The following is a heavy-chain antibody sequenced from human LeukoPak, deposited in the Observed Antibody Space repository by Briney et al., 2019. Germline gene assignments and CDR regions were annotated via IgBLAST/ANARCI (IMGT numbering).Heavy chain of an antibody. D-gene: IGHD3-22*01. J-gene: IGHJ4*02. CDR3: VRDMGYYDKV. CDR1: GFTFSTSW. Sequence: SGGSLRLSCAAPGFTFSTSWMHWVRQAPGKGLVWVSRINSDGKSTNYADFVKGRFTISRDNAKNTLYLQMNRLRAEDTAVYYCVRDMGYYDKVWGQGTLVTVSS. CDR2: INSDGKST. V-gene: IGHV3-74*01.